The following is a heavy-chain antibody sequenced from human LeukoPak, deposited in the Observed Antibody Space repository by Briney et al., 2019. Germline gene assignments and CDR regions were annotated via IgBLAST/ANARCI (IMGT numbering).Heavy chain of an antibody. CDR3: AKDRDDLPDY. Sequence: GGSLRLSCAASGFTFSSYGIHWVRQAPGKGLEWVAVISYNGNNKYYADSVKGRFTISRDNSKNTLYLQMNSLRADDTAVYYCAKDRDDLPDYWGQGTLVTVSS. V-gene: IGHV3-30*18. CDR1: GFTFSSYG. J-gene: IGHJ4*02. D-gene: IGHD3-3*01. CDR2: ISYNGNNK.